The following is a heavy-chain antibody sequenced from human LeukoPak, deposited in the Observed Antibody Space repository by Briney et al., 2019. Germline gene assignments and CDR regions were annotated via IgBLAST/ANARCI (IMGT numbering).Heavy chain of an antibody. CDR3: ARVTPDCSSTSCYWGGDANWFDP. D-gene: IGHD2-2*01. J-gene: IGHJ5*02. CDR1: GGSISSGGYS. CDR2: IYHSGST. V-gene: IGHV4-30-2*01. Sequence: TSETLSLTCAVSGGSISSGGYSWSWIRQPPGKGLEWIGYIYHSGSTYYNPSLKSRVTISVDRSKNQFSLKLSSVTAADTAVYYCARVTPDCSSTSCYWGGDANWFDPWGRGTLVTVSS.